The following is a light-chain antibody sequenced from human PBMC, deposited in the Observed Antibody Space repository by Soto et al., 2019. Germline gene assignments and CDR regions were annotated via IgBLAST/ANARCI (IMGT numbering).Light chain of an antibody. CDR3: AAWDDSLSGVL. Sequence: QSVLSQPPSASGTPGQRVTVSCSGSSSNIGTNYVYWYQQLPATAPKLLISRNNQRPSGVPDRFAGSKSRTSASLAISGLRSEAEADYFCAAWDDSLSGVLFGGGTKLTVL. V-gene: IGLV1-47*01. CDR2: RNN. J-gene: IGLJ3*02. CDR1: SSNIGTNY.